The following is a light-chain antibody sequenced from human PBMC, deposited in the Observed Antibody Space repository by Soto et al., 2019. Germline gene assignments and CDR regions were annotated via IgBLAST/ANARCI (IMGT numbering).Light chain of an antibody. CDR2: TAS. J-gene: IGKJ5*01. CDR3: QQYNNWPIT. Sequence: EVVLTQSPATLSVSPGERATLSCRASQSVNINLAWYQQKPGQAPYLLIYTASTRATGVPARFSGSGSGTEFTLTISTLQSEDFTVYYCQQYNNWPITFGQGTRLKIK. V-gene: IGKV3-15*01. CDR1: QSVNIN.